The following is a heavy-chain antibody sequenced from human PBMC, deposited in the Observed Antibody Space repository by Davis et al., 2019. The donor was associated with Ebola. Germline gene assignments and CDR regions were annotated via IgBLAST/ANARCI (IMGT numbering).Heavy chain of an antibody. CDR1: GFVFSSYV. V-gene: IGHV3-53*01. Sequence: GGFLRLSCAASGFVFSSYVMSWVRQAPGKGLEWVSVIYRDGRMYHADSVKGRFTISRNNSKNTVYLQINSLRAEDTAMYHCTRHVPGDFWYFDLWGRGTLVTVSS. D-gene: IGHD4-17*01. J-gene: IGHJ2*01. CDR2: IYRDGRM. CDR3: TRHVPGDFWYFDL.